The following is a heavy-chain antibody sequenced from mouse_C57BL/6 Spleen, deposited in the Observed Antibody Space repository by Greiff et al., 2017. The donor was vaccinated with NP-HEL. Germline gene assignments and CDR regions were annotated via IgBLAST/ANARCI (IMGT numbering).Heavy chain of an antibody. CDR1: GYAFSSSW. CDR3: ARSNGYYGGGAMDY. CDR2: IYPGDGDT. V-gene: IGHV1-82*01. D-gene: IGHD2-3*01. Sequence: VQLQQSGPELVKPGASVKISCKASGYAFSSSWMNWVKQRPGKGLEWIGRIYPGDGDTNYNGKFKGKATLTADNSSSTAYMQLSSLTSEDSAVYFCARSNGYYGGGAMDYWGQGTSVTVSS. J-gene: IGHJ4*01.